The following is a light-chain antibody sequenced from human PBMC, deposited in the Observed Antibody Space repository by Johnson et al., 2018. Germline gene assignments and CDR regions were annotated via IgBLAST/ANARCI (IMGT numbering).Light chain of an antibody. CDR3: GTWDSSLSAGNV. CDR2: EKN. Sequence: QSVLTQPPSVSAAPGQKVTISCSGSSSNIGNNYVSWYQQLPGTAPKLLIYEKNKRPSGIPDRFSGSTSGTSATLGITGLQTGDEADYYCGTWDSSLSAGNVFGTVTKVTVL. V-gene: IGLV1-51*02. J-gene: IGLJ1*01. CDR1: SSNIGNNY.